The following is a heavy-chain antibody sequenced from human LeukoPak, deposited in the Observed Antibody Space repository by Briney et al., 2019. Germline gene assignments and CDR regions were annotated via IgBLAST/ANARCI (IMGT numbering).Heavy chain of an antibody. V-gene: IGHV3-21*01. J-gene: IGHJ4*02. D-gene: IGHD3-22*01. CDR1: GFTFSSYS. CDR2: ISSSSSYI. Sequence: KPGGSLRLSCAASGFTFSSYSMNWVRQAPGKGLEWVSSISSSSSYIYYADSVKGRFTISRDNAKNSLYLQMNRLRAEDTAVYYCARDLYYYDSDDYFDYWGQGTLVTVSS. CDR3: ARDLYYYDSDDYFDY.